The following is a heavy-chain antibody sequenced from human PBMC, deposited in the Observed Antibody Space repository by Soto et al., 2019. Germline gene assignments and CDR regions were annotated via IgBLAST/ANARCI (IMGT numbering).Heavy chain of an antibody. V-gene: IGHV4-4*08. CDR3: ARDLWGYCGTDCYPLDV. CDR1: GGSISGYY. J-gene: IGHJ6*02. Sequence: SETLSLTCTVSGGSISGYYWSWLRQPPGKGLEWIGYIYNIGSTNYNPSLRSRVTMSMDTSQEQFSLKLSSVTATDTAVYYCARDLWGYCGTDCYPLDVWGQGTTVTVSS. CDR2: IYNIGST. D-gene: IGHD2-21*02.